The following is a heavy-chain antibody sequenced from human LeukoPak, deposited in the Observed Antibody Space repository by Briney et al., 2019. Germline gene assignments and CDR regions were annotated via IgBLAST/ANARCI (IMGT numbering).Heavy chain of an antibody. CDR2: IYPGDSDI. V-gene: IGHV5-51*01. D-gene: IGHD3-10*01. Sequence: GESLQISCKASGYRFSHYWIGWVRQMTGKGLEWMGIIYPGDSDIRYNPSLQGQLTISADNSINTAFLQWRNLKASDSAMYYCARHYPPQIDNYGTPGFDVWGQGTMVTVSS. CDR3: ARHYPPQIDNYGTPGFDV. J-gene: IGHJ3*01. CDR1: GYRFSHYW.